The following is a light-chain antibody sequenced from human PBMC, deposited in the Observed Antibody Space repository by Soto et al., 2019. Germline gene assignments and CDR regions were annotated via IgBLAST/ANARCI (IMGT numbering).Light chain of an antibody. J-gene: IGLJ1*01. Sequence: QSALTQPASVSGSPGQSITISCTGTSSDVGSYKFVSWYQQYPGKAPKLMIYEGSKRPSGVSDRFSGSKSANTASLTISGFQAEDEADYFCCSYAGGSNVFGSGIKLTV. CDR3: CSYAGGSNV. CDR1: SSDVGSYKF. V-gene: IGLV2-23*03. CDR2: EGS.